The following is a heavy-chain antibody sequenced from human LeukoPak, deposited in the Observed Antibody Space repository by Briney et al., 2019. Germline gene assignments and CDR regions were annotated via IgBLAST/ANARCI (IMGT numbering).Heavy chain of an antibody. Sequence: QPGGSLRLSCAASGFTFSSYAMHWVRQAPGKGLEWVAVISYDGGNKYYADSVKGRFTISRDNSKNTLYLQMNSLRAEDTAVYYCAREHNWNYYFDYWGQGTLVTVSS. V-gene: IGHV3-30-3*01. CDR2: ISYDGGNK. CDR3: AREHNWNYYFDY. D-gene: IGHD1-7*01. J-gene: IGHJ4*02. CDR1: GFTFSSYA.